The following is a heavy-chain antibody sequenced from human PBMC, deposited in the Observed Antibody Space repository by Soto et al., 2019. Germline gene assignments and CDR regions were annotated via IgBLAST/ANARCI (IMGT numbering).Heavy chain of an antibody. J-gene: IGHJ6*02. Sequence: ASVKVSCKXSGKRSSDYNIHWVRQAPGKGPEWMGLVDPEDGETFYAEKFQGRVTITADTSIDTVYMVLSSLRSDDSAVYYCGHSGDYYALNVWGQGTTVTVSS. CDR1: GKRSSDYN. CDR3: GHSGDYYALNV. V-gene: IGHV1-69-2*01. D-gene: IGHD3-22*01. CDR2: VDPEDGET.